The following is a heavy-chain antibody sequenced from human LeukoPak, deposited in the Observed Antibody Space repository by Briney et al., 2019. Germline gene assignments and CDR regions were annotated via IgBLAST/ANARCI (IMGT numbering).Heavy chain of an antibody. CDR3: ARVSEKWEHYFDY. CDR1: GASISSGSNY. CDR2: IYSSGST. V-gene: IGHV4-39*07. D-gene: IGHD1-26*01. Sequence: SETPSLTCSVSGASISSGSNYWGWIRQPPGKTLEWIGSIYSSGSTYYNPSLKSRVIIIIDTPKNHFSLTLSSVTAADTAVYYCARVSEKWEHYFDYWGQGTLVTVSS. J-gene: IGHJ4*02.